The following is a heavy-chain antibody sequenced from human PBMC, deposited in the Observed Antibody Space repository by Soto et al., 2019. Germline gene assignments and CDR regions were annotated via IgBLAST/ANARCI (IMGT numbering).Heavy chain of an antibody. D-gene: IGHD3-10*01. CDR2: INSDGSSI. V-gene: IGHV3-74*01. Sequence: APGKGLVWVSRINSDGSSISYADSVKGRFTISRDNAKNTVYLQMNSLRAEDTAVYYCARVAFGDLGYWGQGTLVTVSS. J-gene: IGHJ4*02. CDR3: ARVAFGDLGY.